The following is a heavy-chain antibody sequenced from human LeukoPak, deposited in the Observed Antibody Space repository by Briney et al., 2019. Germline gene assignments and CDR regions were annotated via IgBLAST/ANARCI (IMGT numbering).Heavy chain of an antibody. J-gene: IGHJ6*02. CDR3: ARDRSGSYGIDV. D-gene: IGHD3-3*01. V-gene: IGHV1-69*13. CDR1: GGTFSSYA. Sequence: ASVKVSCKASGGTFSSYAISWVRQAPGQGLEWMGGIIPIFGTANYAQKFQGRVTITADESTSTAYMELSSLRSEDTAVYYCARDRSGSYGIDVWGQGTTVTVSS. CDR2: IIPIFGTA.